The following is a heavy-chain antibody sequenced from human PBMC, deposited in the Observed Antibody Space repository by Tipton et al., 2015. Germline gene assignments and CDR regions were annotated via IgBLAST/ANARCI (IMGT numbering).Heavy chain of an antibody. CDR1: GGTFTSYA. Sequence: QSGAEVKKPGSSVKVSCKLSGGTFTSYAINWLRQAPGQGLEWMGGMNPNSGNAGSAQKFRGRVTVTRNTSISTVYMELYSLRSDDTAVYYCARGTTFIGLDVWGQGTTVTVSS. CDR3: ARGTTFIGLDV. J-gene: IGHJ6*02. V-gene: IGHV1-8*02. CDR2: MNPNSGNA. D-gene: IGHD4-11*01.